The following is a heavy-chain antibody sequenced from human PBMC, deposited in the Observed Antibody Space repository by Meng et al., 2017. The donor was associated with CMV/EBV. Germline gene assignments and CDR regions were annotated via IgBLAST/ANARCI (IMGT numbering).Heavy chain of an antibody. J-gene: IGHJ6*02. Sequence: SVKVSCKASGYTFTGYYMHWVRQAPGQGLEWMGGIIPIFGTANYAQKFQGRVTITTDESTSTAYMELSSLRSEDTAVYYCARIVGDPTFTSLNGGMDVWGQGTTVTVSS. CDR3: ARIVGDPTFTSLNGGMDV. CDR1: GYTFTGYY. V-gene: IGHV1-69*05. CDR2: IIPIFGTA. D-gene: IGHD5-12*01.